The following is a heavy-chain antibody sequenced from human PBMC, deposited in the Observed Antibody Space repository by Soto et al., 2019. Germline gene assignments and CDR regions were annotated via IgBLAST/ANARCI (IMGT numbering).Heavy chain of an antibody. J-gene: IGHJ4*02. V-gene: IGHV3-73*01. D-gene: IGHD2-2*01. CDR2: IGSKANNYAT. CDR1: GFTFSGSA. Sequence: PGGSLRLSCAASGFTFSGSAMHWVRQASGKGLEWVGRIGSKANNYATAYAASVKGRFTISRDDSKNTAYLQMNSLKTEDTAIYYCAKFMGTPPEVVQHWGQGTLVTVSS. CDR3: AKFMGTPPEVVQH.